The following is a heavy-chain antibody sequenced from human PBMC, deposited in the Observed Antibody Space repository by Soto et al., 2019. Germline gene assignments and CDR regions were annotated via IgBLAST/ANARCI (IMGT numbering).Heavy chain of an antibody. D-gene: IGHD6-19*01. CDR2: IYYTGSP. Sequence: QVQLQESGPGLVKPSESLSLTCTVSGGSMSGSYWSWIRQCPGKGLEWIAYIYYTGSPEYNPSLNSRVTISVDTSKNQFSLKLSAVTAADTAVYYCARGGWYLDYWGQGTLVTVSS. J-gene: IGHJ4*02. CDR3: ARGGWYLDY. CDR1: GGSMSGSY. V-gene: IGHV4-59*01.